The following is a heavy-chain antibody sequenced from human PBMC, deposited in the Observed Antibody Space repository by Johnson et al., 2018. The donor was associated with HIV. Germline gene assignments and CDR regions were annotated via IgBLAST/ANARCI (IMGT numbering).Heavy chain of an antibody. J-gene: IGHJ3*02. CDR3: ARDDSSSNGRAFDI. Sequence: VQLVESGGGLVQPGGSLRLSCAASGFMFSSYWMSWVRQAPGKGLEWVSLFSSGGLTLYGDSVKGRFTISRDNSKNTLYLQMGSLRAEDMAVYYCARDDSSSNGRAFDIWGQGTMVTVSS. CDR1: GFMFSSYW. V-gene: IGHV3-66*02. CDR2: FSSGGLT. D-gene: IGHD6-6*01.